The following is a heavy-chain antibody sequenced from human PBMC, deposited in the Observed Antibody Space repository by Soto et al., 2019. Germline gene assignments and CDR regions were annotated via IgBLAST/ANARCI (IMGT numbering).Heavy chain of an antibody. CDR2: IYYSGST. V-gene: IGHV4-31*03. CDR3: ARQTTVVTPDAFDI. J-gene: IGHJ3*02. Sequence: QVQLQESGPGLVKPSQTLSLTCTVSGGSISSGGYYWSWIRQHPGKGLEWIGYIYYSGSTYYNPALKSGVNISVDTSKNQFSLKLSSVTAADTAVYYCARQTTVVTPDAFDIWGQGTMVTVSS. D-gene: IGHD4-17*01. CDR1: GGSISSGGYY.